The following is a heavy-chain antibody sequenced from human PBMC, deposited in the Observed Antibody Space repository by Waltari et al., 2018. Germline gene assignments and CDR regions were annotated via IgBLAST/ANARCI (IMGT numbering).Heavy chain of an antibody. V-gene: IGHV3-30-3*01. J-gene: IGHJ4*02. CDR1: GFTFSSYA. D-gene: IGHD6-13*01. CDR2: ISYDGSDK. CDR3: AREFMYSSDY. Sequence: QVQLVESGGGVVQPGRSLRLSCAASGFTFSSYAMHWVRQAPGKGLEWVAVISYDGSDKYYADSVKGRFTISRDNSKNTLYLQMNSLRAEDTAVYYCAREFMYSSDYWGQGTLVTVSS.